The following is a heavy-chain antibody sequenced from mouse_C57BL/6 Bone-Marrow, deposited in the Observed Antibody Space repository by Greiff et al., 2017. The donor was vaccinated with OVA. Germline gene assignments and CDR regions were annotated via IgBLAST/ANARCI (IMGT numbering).Heavy chain of an antibody. Sequence: VHLVESGAELVRPGASVTLSCKASGYTFTDYEMHWVKQTPVHGLEWIGAIDPETGGTAYNQKFKGKAILTADKSSSTAYMELRSLTSEDSAVYYCTRYYYGSVYWYFDVWGTGTTVTVSS. J-gene: IGHJ1*03. CDR1: GYTFTDYE. CDR2: IDPETGGT. CDR3: TRYYYGSVYWYFDV. D-gene: IGHD1-1*01. V-gene: IGHV1-15*01.